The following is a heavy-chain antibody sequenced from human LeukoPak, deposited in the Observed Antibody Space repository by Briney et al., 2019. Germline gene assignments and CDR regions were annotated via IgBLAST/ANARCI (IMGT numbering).Heavy chain of an antibody. J-gene: IGHJ4*02. CDR1: GFTFSSYG. D-gene: IGHD5-12*01. CDR2: IWYDGSNK. V-gene: IGHV3-33*08. CDR3: ARLGGYSDYDLAY. Sequence: GGSLRLSCAASGFTFSSYGMNWVRQAPGKGLEWVAIIWYDGSNKYYADSVKGRFTISRDNSKDMLYLQMNSVTADDTAVYFCARLGGYSDYDLAYWGQGTLVSVSS.